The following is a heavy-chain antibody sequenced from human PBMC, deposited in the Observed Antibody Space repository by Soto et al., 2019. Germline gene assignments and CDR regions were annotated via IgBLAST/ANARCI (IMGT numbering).Heavy chain of an antibody. V-gene: IGHV3-23*01. Sequence: GGSLRLSCAASGFSFSNYAMNWVRQAPGKGLEWVSGISDRGGSTYNADSVKGRFTISRDNSKNTLYLQMNSLRAEDTAVYYCALVTKTGTIDYWGQGTLVTVSS. CDR3: ALVTKTGTIDY. J-gene: IGHJ4*02. CDR2: ISDRGGST. CDR1: GFSFSNYA. D-gene: IGHD1-1*01.